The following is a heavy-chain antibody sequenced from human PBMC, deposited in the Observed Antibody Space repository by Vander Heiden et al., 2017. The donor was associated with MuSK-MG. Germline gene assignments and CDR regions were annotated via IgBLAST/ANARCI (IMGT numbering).Heavy chain of an antibody. D-gene: IGHD3-10*01. CDR3: ARDRSLMVRGVTSDTWFDY. J-gene: IGHJ4*02. Sequence: QVQLVQSGGGLVKPGGSLRLSCAASGFTFSDHYMSWIRQAPGKGLEWVSYISSSSSYTNYADSVKGRFTISRDNAKKSLYLQMTSLRVEDTAVYYCARDRSLMVRGVTSDTWFDYWGQGTLVTVSS. V-gene: IGHV3-11*06. CDR2: ISSSSSYT. CDR1: GFTFSDHY.